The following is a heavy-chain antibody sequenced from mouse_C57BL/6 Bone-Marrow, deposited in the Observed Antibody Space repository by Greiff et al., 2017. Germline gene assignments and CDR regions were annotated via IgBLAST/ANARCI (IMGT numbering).Heavy chain of an antibody. Sequence: QVQLKQSGAELVKPGASVKMSCKASGYTFTTYPLEWMKQNHGKSLEWIGNFHPYNDDTKYNEKFKGKATLTVEKSSSTAYLELSRLTSDDSAVYCGTRRMYYYSFDYWGQGTSVTVSS. CDR3: TRRMYYYSFDY. CDR1: GYTFTTYP. V-gene: IGHV1-47*01. J-gene: IGHJ4*01. CDR2: FHPYNDDT.